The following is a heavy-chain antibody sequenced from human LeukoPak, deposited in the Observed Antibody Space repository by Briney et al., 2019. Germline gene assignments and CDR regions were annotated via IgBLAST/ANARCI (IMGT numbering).Heavy chain of an antibody. Sequence: GGSLRVSCAASGFTFSSFALSWVRQAPGKGLEWVSAISGSGGSTYYADSVKGRFTISRDNSKNTLYLQMNSLRAEDTAVYYCAKGFRGKGFDYWGQGTLVTVSS. V-gene: IGHV3-23*01. J-gene: IGHJ4*02. CDR2: ISGSGGST. CDR3: AKGFRGKGFDY. CDR1: GFTFSSFA. D-gene: IGHD4-23*01.